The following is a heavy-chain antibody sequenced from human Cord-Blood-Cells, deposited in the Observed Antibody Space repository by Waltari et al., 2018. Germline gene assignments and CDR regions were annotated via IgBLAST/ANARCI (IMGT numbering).Heavy chain of an antibody. J-gene: IGHJ3*02. CDR3: ARGTVPLYDFWSGYAFDI. CDR2: IYHSGST. Sequence: QLQLQESGSGLVKPSQTLSLTCAVSGGSIRSGGYPWTWIRQPPGQGLEWIGYIYHSGSTYYNPSLKSRVTISVDRSKNQFSLKLSSVTAADTAVYYCARGTVPLYDFWSGYAFDIWGQGTMVTVSS. D-gene: IGHD3-3*01. CDR1: GGSIRSGGYP. V-gene: IGHV4-30-2*01.